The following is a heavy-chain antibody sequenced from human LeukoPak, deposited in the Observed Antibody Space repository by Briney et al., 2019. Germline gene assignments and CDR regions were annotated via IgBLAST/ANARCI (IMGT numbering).Heavy chain of an antibody. Sequence: ASVKVSCKASGYTFTSYGISWVRQAPGQGLEWMGWISAYNGNTNYAQKFQGRVTMTRDTSISTAYMELSRLRSDDTAVYYCARGPYYYDSSGYYYEGLDYWGQGTLVTVSS. CDR3: ARGPYYYDSSGYYYEGLDY. J-gene: IGHJ4*02. D-gene: IGHD3-22*01. CDR2: ISAYNGNT. V-gene: IGHV1-18*01. CDR1: GYTFTSYG.